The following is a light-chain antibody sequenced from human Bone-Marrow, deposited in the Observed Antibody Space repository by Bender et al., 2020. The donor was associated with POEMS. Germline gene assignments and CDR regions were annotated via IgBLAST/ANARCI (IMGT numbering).Light chain of an antibody. J-gene: IGLJ3*02. V-gene: IGLV2-14*01. CDR2: EVN. CDR3: SSYRLPENWV. Sequence: QSALTQPASVSGSPGQSISISCGGSSSEVGGYDYVSWYQQHPGKAPKLMIFEVNKRPSGVSSRFSGSKSGNTASLTISGLQAEDEADYYCSSYRLPENWVFGGGTKLTVL. CDR1: SSEVGGYDY.